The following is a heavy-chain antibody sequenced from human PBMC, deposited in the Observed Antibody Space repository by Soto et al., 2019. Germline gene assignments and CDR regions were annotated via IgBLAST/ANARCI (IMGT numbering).Heavy chain of an antibody. CDR2: TSFDGTKK. CDR3: AREDDYGYRYINYGLDV. D-gene: IGHD4-17*01. J-gene: IGHJ6*02. V-gene: IGHV3-30-3*01. Sequence: SCAASGFTFNIYALHWVRQAPGKGLEWVAVTSFDGTKKYYSDSVKGRFTISRDNLKNTLYLQMNNLRVEDAALYFCAREDDYGYRYINYGLDVWGQGTTVTVSS. CDR1: GFTFNIYA.